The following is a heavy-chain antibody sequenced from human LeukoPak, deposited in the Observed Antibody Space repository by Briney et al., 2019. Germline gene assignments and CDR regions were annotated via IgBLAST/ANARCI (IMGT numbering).Heavy chain of an antibody. D-gene: IGHD4-17*01. CDR1: GFIVSGNY. CDR3: AKVATVTTYALADY. Sequence: GGSLRLSCAASGFIVSGNYMTWVRQAPGKGLEWVSVIYSGGSTYYADSVKGRFTISRDNSKNTLYLQMNSLRAEDTAIYYCAKVATVTTYALADYWGQGTLVTVSS. CDR2: IYSGGST. J-gene: IGHJ4*02. V-gene: IGHV3-53*01.